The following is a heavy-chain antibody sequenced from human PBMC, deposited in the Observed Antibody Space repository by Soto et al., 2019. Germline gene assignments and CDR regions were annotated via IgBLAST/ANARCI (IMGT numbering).Heavy chain of an antibody. J-gene: IGHJ2*01. CDR1: EDTFRNYA. CDR3: ASPKYDSTASYYWYIGI. D-gene: IGHD3-22*01. V-gene: IGHV1-69*06. CDR2: IIPIFGTA. Sequence: SVKVSCKASEDTFRNYAISWVRQAPGQGLEWMGGIIPIFGTANYAQKFQGRVTITAGTSANTVYLELSSLRSEDTAVYYCASPKYDSTASYYWYIGIWGRGTLVTVSS.